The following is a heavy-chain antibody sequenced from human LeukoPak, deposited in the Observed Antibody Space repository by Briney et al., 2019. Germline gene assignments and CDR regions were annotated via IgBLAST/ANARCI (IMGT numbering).Heavy chain of an antibody. V-gene: IGHV4-31*03. J-gene: IGHJ4*02. D-gene: IGHD3-10*01. CDR1: GGSISSGGYY. CDR3: ARAARDYYGSGSLPSFDY. Sequence: SETLSLTCTVSGGSISSGGYYWSWIRQRPGKGLEWIGYIYYSGSTYYNPSLKSRVTISVDTSKNQFSLKLSSVTAADTAVYYCARAARDYYGSGSLPSFDYWGQGTLVTVSS. CDR2: IYYSGST.